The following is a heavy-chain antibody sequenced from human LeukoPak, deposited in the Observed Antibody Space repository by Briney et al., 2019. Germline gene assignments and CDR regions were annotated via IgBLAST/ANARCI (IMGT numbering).Heavy chain of an antibody. D-gene: IGHD1-20*01. V-gene: IGHV3-7*01. CDR2: IKPDGSEK. J-gene: IGHJ4*02. CDR3: ASGGYNWNRLDY. Sequence: GGSLRLSCAASGLTFSSCFMTWVRQAPGKGLEWVANIKPDGSEKYYMDSVKGRFTISRDNAKNSLYLQMNSLRAEDTAVYYCASGGYNWNRLDYWGQGTLVTVSS. CDR1: GLTFSSCF.